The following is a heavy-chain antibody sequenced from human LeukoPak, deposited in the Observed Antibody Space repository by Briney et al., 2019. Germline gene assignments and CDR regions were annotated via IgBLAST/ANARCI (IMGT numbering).Heavy chain of an antibody. CDR2: IYYSGST. V-gene: IGHV4-31*03. D-gene: IGHD1-26*01. CDR3: ARSARIEISPNWFDP. Sequence: SETLSLTCTVSGGSISSGGYYWSWIRQHPGKGLEWIGYIYYSGSTYYNPSLKSRVTISVDTSKNQFSLKLSSVTAADTAVYYCARSARIEISPNWFDPWGQGTLVTVSS. J-gene: IGHJ5*02. CDR1: GGSISSGGYY.